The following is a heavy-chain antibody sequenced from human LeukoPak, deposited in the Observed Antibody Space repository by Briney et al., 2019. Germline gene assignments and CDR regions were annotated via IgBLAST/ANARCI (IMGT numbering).Heavy chain of an antibody. CDR3: ARYSAMDPGAFDI. Sequence: PGGSLRLSCAASGFIVSGNYMSWVRQAPGKGLEWVSVIYSGGSTYYADSVKGRFTISRGNSKNTLYLQMNSLRAEDTAVYYCARYSAMDPGAFDIWGQGTMVTVSS. CDR2: IYSGGST. CDR1: GFIVSGNY. J-gene: IGHJ3*02. D-gene: IGHD5-18*01. V-gene: IGHV3-53*01.